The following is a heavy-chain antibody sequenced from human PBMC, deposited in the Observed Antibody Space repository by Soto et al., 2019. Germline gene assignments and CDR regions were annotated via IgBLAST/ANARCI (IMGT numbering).Heavy chain of an antibody. CDR3: TTEDPIAAAGTDFDY. CDR2: IKSKTDGGTT. Sequence: GGSLRLSCAASGFTFSNAWMNWVRQAPGKGLEWVGRIKSKTDGGTTDYAAPVKGRITISRDDSKNTLYLQMNSLKTEDTAVYYCTTEDPIAAAGTDFDYWGQGTLVTVSS. V-gene: IGHV3-15*07. CDR1: GFTFSNAW. D-gene: IGHD6-13*01. J-gene: IGHJ4*02.